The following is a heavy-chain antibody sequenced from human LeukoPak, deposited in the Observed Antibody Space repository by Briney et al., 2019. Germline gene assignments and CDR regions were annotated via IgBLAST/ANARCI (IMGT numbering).Heavy chain of an antibody. Sequence: SETLSLTCAVYGGSFSGYYWSWIRQPPGKGLEWIGSIYHSGSTYYNPSLKSRVTISVDTSKNQFSLKLSSVTAADTAVYYCARHQGIVAVDYDYWGQGTLVTVSS. V-gene: IGHV4-34*01. CDR1: GGSFSGYY. CDR3: ARHQGIVAVDYDY. J-gene: IGHJ4*02. D-gene: IGHD1-26*01. CDR2: IYHSGST.